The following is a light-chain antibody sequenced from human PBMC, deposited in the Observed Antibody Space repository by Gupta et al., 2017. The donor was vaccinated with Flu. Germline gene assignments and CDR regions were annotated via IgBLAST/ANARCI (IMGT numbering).Light chain of an antibody. J-gene: IGKJ5*01. CDR3: QQYDTSPIT. V-gene: IGKV3-20*01. Sequence: EIVMMQSPGTLSLSPGERATLSCRASQSVSSSFLAWYQQRPGQAPRLLIYGASSRATGIPDRFSGSGSGTDFTLTISRLEPEDFAVFYCQQYDTSPITFGQGTRLEIK. CDR2: GAS. CDR1: QSVSSSF.